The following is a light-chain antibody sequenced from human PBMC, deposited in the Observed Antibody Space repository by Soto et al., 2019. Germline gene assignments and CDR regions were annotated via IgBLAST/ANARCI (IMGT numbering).Light chain of an antibody. J-gene: IGKJ5*01. Sequence: EIVLTQSPATLSLSPGERATLSCRASQSVSSYLAWYQQKPGQAPRLLIYDASNRATGIPARFSGSGSGTDFTLTISSLEPEDFAVYYCQQRSNWTTFGQGRRL. CDR3: QQRSNWTT. V-gene: IGKV3-11*01. CDR1: QSVSSY. CDR2: DAS.